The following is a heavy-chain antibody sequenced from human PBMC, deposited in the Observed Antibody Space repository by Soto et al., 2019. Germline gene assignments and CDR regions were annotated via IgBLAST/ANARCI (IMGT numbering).Heavy chain of an antibody. V-gene: IGHV3-11*06. CDR1: KFIFSEYY. D-gene: IGHD2-2*01. CDR2: ISSGSSYT. Sequence: QVQLVESGGGLVKPGRSLRLSCAASKFIFSEYYMSWIRQAPGKGLEWVSYISSGSSYTNYADSVKGRFTISRDNAKNSLYLQMNSLRAEDTAVYFCARQGACSSTSCPAYYYYYAMDVWGQGTTVTVSS. J-gene: IGHJ6*02. CDR3: ARQGACSSTSCPAYYYYYAMDV.